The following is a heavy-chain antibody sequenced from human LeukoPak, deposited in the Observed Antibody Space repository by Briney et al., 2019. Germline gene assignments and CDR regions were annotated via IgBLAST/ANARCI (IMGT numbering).Heavy chain of an antibody. V-gene: IGHV4-34*01. CDR3: ARGPPSVVPAASGRDAFDI. CDR1: GGSFSGYY. D-gene: IGHD2-2*01. J-gene: IGHJ3*02. Sequence: SETLSLTCAVYGGSFSGYYWSWIRQPPGKGLEWIGAINHSGSTNYNPSLKSRVTISVDTSKNQFSLKLSSVTAADTAVYYCARGPPSVVPAASGRDAFDIWGQGTMVTVSS. CDR2: INHSGST.